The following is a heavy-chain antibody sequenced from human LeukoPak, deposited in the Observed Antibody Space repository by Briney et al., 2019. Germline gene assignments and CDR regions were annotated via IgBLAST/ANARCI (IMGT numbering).Heavy chain of an antibody. J-gene: IGHJ3*02. Sequence: ASVKVSCKASGYTFTSYGISWVRQAPGQGLEWMGWISAYNRNTNYAQKLQGRVTMTTDTSTSTAYMELRSLRSDDTAVYYCARDVVVAANGAFDIWGQGTMVTVSS. V-gene: IGHV1-18*01. CDR1: GYTFTSYG. CDR2: ISAYNRNT. D-gene: IGHD2-15*01. CDR3: ARDVVVAANGAFDI.